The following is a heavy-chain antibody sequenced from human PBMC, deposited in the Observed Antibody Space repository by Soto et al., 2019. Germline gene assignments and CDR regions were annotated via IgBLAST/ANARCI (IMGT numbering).Heavy chain of an antibody. V-gene: IGHV3-21*01. CDR3: ARGLQNVLMVYARGYYYYGMDV. J-gene: IGHJ6*02. Sequence: VGSLRLSFAASGFTFSSYSMNWVRQAPGKGLEWVSSISSSSSYIYYADSVKGRFTIARDNAKNSLYLQMNSLRAEDTAVYYCARGLQNVLMVYARGYYYYGMDVWGQGTTVTVS. CDR2: ISSSSSYI. CDR1: GFTFSSYS. D-gene: IGHD2-8*01.